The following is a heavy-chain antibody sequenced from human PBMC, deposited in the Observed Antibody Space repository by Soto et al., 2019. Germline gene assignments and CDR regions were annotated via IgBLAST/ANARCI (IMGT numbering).Heavy chain of an antibody. CDR1: GFTFSSYS. Sequence: EVQLVESGGGLVKPGGSLRLSCAASGFTFSSYSMNWVRQAPGKGLEWVSSISSSSSYIYYADSLKGRFTISRDNAKTSLYMKMNSLRAEDTAVYYCARAWNDWFDPWGQGTMVTVSS. CDR2: ISSSSSYI. CDR3: ARAWNDWFDP. V-gene: IGHV3-21*01. D-gene: IGHD1-1*01. J-gene: IGHJ5*02.